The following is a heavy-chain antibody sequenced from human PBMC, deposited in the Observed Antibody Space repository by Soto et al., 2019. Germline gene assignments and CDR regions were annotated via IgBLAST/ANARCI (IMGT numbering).Heavy chain of an antibody. D-gene: IGHD3-3*01. CDR2: IFSADNT. V-gene: IGHV3-53*01. J-gene: IGHJ4*02. CDR3: AITDAGYYID. Sequence: WGSLRLSCAASGFTVSSNYLSWVRQAPRKGLERGSVIFSADNTHYADSVSRRFTISRDNSKNTVFLQINSPCAADTAVYYCAITDAGYYIDWGQGTPVTVSS. CDR1: GFTVSSNY.